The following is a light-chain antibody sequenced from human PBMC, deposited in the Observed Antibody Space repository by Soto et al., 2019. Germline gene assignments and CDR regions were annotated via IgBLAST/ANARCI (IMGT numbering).Light chain of an antibody. CDR3: QQYNTYST. Sequence: DLQMTQSPLTLSASVEDRVTITCRASQSLDSWLAWYQQKPGKPPKLLIYKTSILELGVPSRFSGSGTGTEFTLTISSLQPDDFATYYCQQYNTYSTFGQGTKVEIK. J-gene: IGKJ1*01. V-gene: IGKV1-5*03. CDR2: KTS. CDR1: QSLDSW.